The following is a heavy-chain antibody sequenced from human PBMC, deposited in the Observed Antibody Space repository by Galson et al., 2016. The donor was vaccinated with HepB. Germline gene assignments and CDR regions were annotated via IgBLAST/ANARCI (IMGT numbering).Heavy chain of an antibody. CDR2: IKSKADGGTT. Sequence: SLRLSCAASGFTFSQAWMTWVRQAPGKGLEWVGHIKSKADGGTTDYATSVKGRFTISRDDSRNTVFLQMNGLKIDDTAVYYCQGAWSLDLTDHWGQGTLVIVSS. J-gene: IGHJ4*02. CDR1: GFTFSQAW. V-gene: IGHV3-15*01. CDR3: QGAWSLDLTDH. D-gene: IGHD3-3*01.